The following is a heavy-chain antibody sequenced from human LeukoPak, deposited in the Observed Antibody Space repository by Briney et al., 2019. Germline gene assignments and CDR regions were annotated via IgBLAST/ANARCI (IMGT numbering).Heavy chain of an antibody. CDR1: GFTFSSYA. J-gene: IGHJ4*02. V-gene: IGHV3-30-3*01. CDR3: ARDAHRDGYNYVDY. D-gene: IGHD5-24*01. Sequence: GRSLRLSCAASGFTFSSYAMHWVRQAPGKGLEWVAVISYDGSNKYYADSVKGRFTISRDNSKNTLYLQMNSLRAEDTAVYYCARDAHRDGYNYVDYWGQGTLVTVSS. CDR2: ISYDGSNK.